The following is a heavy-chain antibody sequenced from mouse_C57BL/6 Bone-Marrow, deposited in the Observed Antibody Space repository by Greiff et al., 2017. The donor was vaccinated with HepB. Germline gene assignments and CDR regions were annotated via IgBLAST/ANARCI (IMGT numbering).Heavy chain of an antibody. J-gene: IGHJ3*01. CDR1: GYSFTSYY. V-gene: IGHV1-66*01. Sequence: QVQLQQSGPELVKPGASVKISCKASGYSFTSYYIHWVKQRPGQGLEWIGWIYPGSGNTKYNEKFKGKATLTADTSSSTAYMQLSSLTSEDSAVYYCARGGYRSWFAYWGQGTLVTVSA. CDR3: ARGGYRSWFAY. CDR2: IYPGSGNT.